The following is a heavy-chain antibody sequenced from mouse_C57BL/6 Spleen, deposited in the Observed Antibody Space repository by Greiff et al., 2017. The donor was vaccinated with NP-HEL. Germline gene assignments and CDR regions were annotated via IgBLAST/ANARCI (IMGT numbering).Heavy chain of an antibody. V-gene: IGHV1-53*01. CDR1: GYTFTSYW. CDR3: AREDWDAYAMDY. CDR2: INPSNGGT. Sequence: QVQLKQPGTELVKPGASVKLSCKASGYTFTSYWMHWVKQRPGQGLEWIGNINPSNGGTNYNEKFKSKATLTVDKSSSTAYMQLSSLTSEDSAVYYCAREDWDAYAMDYWGQGTSVTVSS. J-gene: IGHJ4*01. D-gene: IGHD4-1*01.